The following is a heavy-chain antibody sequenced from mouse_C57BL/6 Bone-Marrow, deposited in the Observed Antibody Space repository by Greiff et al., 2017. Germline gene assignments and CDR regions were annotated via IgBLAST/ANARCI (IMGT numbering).Heavy chain of an antibody. D-gene: IGHD1-1*01. V-gene: IGHV5-4*03. CDR2: ISDGGSYT. Sequence: EVKLVESGGGLVKPGGSLKLSCAASGFTFSSYAMSWVRQTPEKRLEWVATISDGGSYTYYPDNVKGRFTISRDNAKNNLYLQMSHLKSEDTAMYYCARVPYYGLDYWGQGTTLTVSS. CDR3: ARVPYYGLDY. CDR1: GFTFSSYA. J-gene: IGHJ2*01.